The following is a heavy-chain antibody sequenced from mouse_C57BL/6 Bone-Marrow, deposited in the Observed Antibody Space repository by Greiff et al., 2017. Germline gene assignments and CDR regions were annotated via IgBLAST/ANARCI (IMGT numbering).Heavy chain of an antibody. J-gene: IGHJ3*01. V-gene: IGHV1-82*01. CDR3: ARWLLPFAY. CDR1: GYAFSSSW. Sequence: VQLQQSGPELVKPGASVKISCKASGYAFSSSWMNWVKQRPGKGLEWIGRIYPGDGDTNYNGKFKGKATLTADKSSSTAYMQLSSLTSEDSAVYFCARWLLPFAYWGQGTLVTVSA. CDR2: IYPGDGDT. D-gene: IGHD2-3*01.